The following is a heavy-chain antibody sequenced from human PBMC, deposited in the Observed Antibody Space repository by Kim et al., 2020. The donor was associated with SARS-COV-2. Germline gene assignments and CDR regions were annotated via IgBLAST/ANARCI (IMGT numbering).Heavy chain of an antibody. CDR2: IYYSGST. CDR1: GGSISSSSYY. V-gene: IGHV4-39*07. D-gene: IGHD3-10*01. Sequence: SETLSLTCTLSGGSISSSSYYWGWIRQPPGKGLEWIGSIYYSGSTYYNPSLETRVTISVDTSKNQFSLNLSSVTAADTAIYYCARDRSYYFGSGRQGGMDVWGQGTTVTVSS. CDR3: ARDRSYYFGSGRQGGMDV. J-gene: IGHJ6*02.